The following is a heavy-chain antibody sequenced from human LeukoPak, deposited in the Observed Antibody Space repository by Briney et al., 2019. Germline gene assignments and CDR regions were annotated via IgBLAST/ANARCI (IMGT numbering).Heavy chain of an antibody. D-gene: IGHD6-19*01. CDR2: ISYDGSNK. V-gene: IGHV3-30-3*01. Sequence: GGSLRLSCAASGFTFSSYAMHWVRQAPGKGLEWVAVISYDGSNKYYADSVKGRFTISRDNSKNTLYLQMNSLRAEDTAVYYCARDHSSGWYSDYFDYWGQGTLVTVSS. J-gene: IGHJ4*02. CDR3: ARDHSSGWYSDYFDY. CDR1: GFTFSSYA.